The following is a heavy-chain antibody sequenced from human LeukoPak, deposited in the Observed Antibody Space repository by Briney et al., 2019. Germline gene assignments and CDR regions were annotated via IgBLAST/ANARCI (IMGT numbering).Heavy chain of an antibody. CDR2: ISAYNGYT. CDR1: GCTFTSYG. D-gene: IGHD3-22*01. J-gene: IGHJ4*02. V-gene: IGHV1-18*01. Sequence: ASVKVSCKASGCTFTSYGISWVRQAPGQGLEWMGWISAYNGYTKYAQKFQGRVTMTRDTSTSTAYMELRSLRSDDTAVYFCARDGHRMYYYESSDYRFDSWGQGTLVTVSS. CDR3: ARDGHRMYYYESSDYRFDS.